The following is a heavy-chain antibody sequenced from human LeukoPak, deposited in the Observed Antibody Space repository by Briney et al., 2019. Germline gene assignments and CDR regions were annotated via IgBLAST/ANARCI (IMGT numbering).Heavy chain of an antibody. CDR1: GFTFSNYA. CDR2: VSYDGSNK. CDR3: ARARFGYNRGPFDY. J-gene: IGHJ4*02. V-gene: IGHV3-30-3*01. Sequence: GGSLRLSCAASGFTFSNYAIHWVRQAPGKGLEWVAFVSYDGSNKHYADSVKGRFTISRDNSKNTLYLQMNSLRPEDTAVYYCARARFGYNRGPFDYWGQGILVTVSS. D-gene: IGHD5-24*01.